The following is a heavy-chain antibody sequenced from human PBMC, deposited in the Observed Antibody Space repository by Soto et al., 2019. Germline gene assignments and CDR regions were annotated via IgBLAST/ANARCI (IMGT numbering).Heavy chain of an antibody. CDR3: VKSSRRDITASRGMDV. CDR1: EFTFSNYA. CDR2: ISSNGGTT. Sequence: PGGSLRLSCSASEFTFSNYAMHWVRQAPGKGLEYVSAISSNGGTTYYADSVKDRFTISRDNSKDTLYLQVNSLRTEDTAVYYCVKSSRRDITASRGMDVWGQGTTVTVSS. J-gene: IGHJ6*02. D-gene: IGHD3-3*01. V-gene: IGHV3-64D*06.